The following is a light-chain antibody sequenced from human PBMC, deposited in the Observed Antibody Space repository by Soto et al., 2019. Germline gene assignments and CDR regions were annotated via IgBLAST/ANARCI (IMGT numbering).Light chain of an antibody. J-gene: IGKJ4*01. V-gene: IGKV3-20*01. Sequence: EIVLTQSPGTLSLSPGERATLSCRASQSVSSSYLAWYQQKPGQAPRLLIYGASSRATGIPDRFSGSGSGTDFTLTISRLEPEDFAVYYCQQYDSSTGFGGGTKVEIK. CDR2: GAS. CDR3: QQYDSSTG. CDR1: QSVSSSY.